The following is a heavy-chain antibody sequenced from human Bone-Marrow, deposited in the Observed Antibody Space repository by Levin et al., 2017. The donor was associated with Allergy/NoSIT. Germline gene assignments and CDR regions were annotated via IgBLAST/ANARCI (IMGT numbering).Heavy chain of an antibody. J-gene: IGHJ2*01. Sequence: QPGGSLRLSCAASGFTFSSYGMHWVRQAPGKGLEWVAVISYDGSNKYYADSVKGRFTISRDNSKNTLYLQMNSLRAEDTAVYYCAKGASGNSRFWGWYFDLWGRGTLVTVSS. V-gene: IGHV3-30*18. CDR2: ISYDGSNK. D-gene: IGHD4-23*01. CDR3: AKGASGNSRFWGWYFDL. CDR1: GFTFSSYG.